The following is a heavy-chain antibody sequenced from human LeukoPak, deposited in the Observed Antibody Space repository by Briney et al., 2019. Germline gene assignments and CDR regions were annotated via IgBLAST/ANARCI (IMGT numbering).Heavy chain of an antibody. CDR2: ISSSGSNI. CDR1: GFTFGGYE. Sequence: GGSLGLSCEASGFTFGGYEMNWVRPAAGKGLAWVSYISSSGSNINYADSVKGRSTISRDNAKNSLYLQMSSLRAEDTAVYYCASFYDSTGRDYWGQGTLVTVSS. J-gene: IGHJ4*02. CDR3: ASFYDSTGRDY. V-gene: IGHV3-48*03. D-gene: IGHD3-22*01.